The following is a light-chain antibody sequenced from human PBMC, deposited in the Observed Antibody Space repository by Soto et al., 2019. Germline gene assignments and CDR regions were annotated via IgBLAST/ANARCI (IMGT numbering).Light chain of an antibody. Sequence: QSALTQPASVSGSHGQSITISCTGTSSDVGGYNYVSWYQQHPGKATKLMIYEVSNRPSGVSNRFSGSKSGNTASLTIAGLQSEDEADYYCSSYTSSGTYVFGTGTKLTVL. V-gene: IGLV2-14*01. J-gene: IGLJ1*01. CDR1: SSDVGGYNY. CDR3: SSYTSSGTYV. CDR2: EVS.